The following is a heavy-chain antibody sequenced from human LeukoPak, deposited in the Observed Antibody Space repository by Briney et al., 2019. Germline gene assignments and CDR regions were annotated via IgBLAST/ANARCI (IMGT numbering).Heavy chain of an antibody. V-gene: IGHV3-21*01. D-gene: IGHD3/OR15-3a*01. CDR2: ISSGSSYT. J-gene: IGHJ6*03. CDR1: GFTFSSYS. Sequence: PGGSLRLSCAASGFTFSSYSMNWVRQAPGKGLEWVSFISSGSSYTYYVDSVKGRFTISRDNAKNSLYLQMNSLRAEDTAVYYCARDRGQGDWIPGVYYYMDVWGKGTTVTVSS. CDR3: ARDRGQGDWIPGVYYYMDV.